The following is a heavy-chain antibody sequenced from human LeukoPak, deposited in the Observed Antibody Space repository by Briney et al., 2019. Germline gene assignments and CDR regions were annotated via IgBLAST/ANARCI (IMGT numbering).Heavy chain of an antibody. CDR1: GGSISSYY. Sequence: KTSETLSLTCTVSGGSISSYYWSWIRQPPGKGLEWIGYIYYSGSTNYNPSLKSRVTISVDTSKNQFSLKLSSVTAADTAVYYCARGRSSSPSVGDNWFDPWGQGTLVTVSS. CDR2: IYYSGST. CDR3: ARGRSSSPSVGDNWFDP. V-gene: IGHV4-59*08. D-gene: IGHD6-6*01. J-gene: IGHJ5*02.